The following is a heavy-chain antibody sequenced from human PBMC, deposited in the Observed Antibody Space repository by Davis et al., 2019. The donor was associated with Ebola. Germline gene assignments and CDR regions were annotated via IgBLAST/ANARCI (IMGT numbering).Heavy chain of an antibody. Sequence: ASVKVSCKASGFSFTGYYMHWVRQAPGQGLEWMGIINPSGGSTSYAQKFQGRVTMTRDTSTSTVYMELSSLRSEDTAVYYCARQYYDILISYGMDVWGKGTTVTVSS. J-gene: IGHJ6*04. CDR3: ARQYYDILISYGMDV. CDR2: INPSGGST. D-gene: IGHD3-9*01. CDR1: GFSFTGYY. V-gene: IGHV1-46*01.